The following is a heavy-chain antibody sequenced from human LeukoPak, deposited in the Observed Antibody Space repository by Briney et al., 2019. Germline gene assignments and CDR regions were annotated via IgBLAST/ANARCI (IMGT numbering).Heavy chain of an antibody. CDR1: GDSVSSNSAA. J-gene: IGHJ3*02. CDR2: IYYSGST. CDR3: ARAPRDSSGYYAQENAFDI. D-gene: IGHD3-22*01. Sequence: SQTLSLTCAISGDSVSSNSAAWSWIRQHPGKGLEWIGYIYYSGSTYYNPSLKSRVTISVDTSKNQFSLKLSSVTAADTAVYYCARAPRDSSGYYAQENAFDIWGQGTMVTVSS. V-gene: IGHV4-31*02.